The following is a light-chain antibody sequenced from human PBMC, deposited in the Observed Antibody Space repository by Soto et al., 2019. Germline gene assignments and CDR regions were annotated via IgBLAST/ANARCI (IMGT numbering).Light chain of an antibody. CDR3: QQYGSSPPWT. V-gene: IGKV3-15*01. CDR1: QNIKTN. J-gene: IGKJ1*01. Sequence: DTVLTQSPATLSVSQGERATLSCRASQNIKTNLAWYQHKPGQAPRLLIYGAFTGATGVPARFSGSGSGTEFTLTISSLQSEDFATYYCQQYGSSPPWTFGQGTKVEIK. CDR2: GAF.